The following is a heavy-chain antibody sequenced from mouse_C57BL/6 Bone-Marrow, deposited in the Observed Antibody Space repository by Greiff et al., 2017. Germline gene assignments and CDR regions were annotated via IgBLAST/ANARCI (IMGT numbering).Heavy chain of an antibody. Sequence: QVQLQQPGAELVMPGSSVKLSCKASGYTFTSYWMHWVKQRPIQGLEWIGNIDPSDSYTHYNQKFKDKSTLTVDNSSSTAYMPLSSLTSEDSAVYYSARDLGDYGGQGTTLTVSS. D-gene: IGHD4-1*01. V-gene: IGHV1-52*01. J-gene: IGHJ2*01. CDR3: ARDLGDY. CDR2: IDPSDSYT. CDR1: GYTFTSYW.